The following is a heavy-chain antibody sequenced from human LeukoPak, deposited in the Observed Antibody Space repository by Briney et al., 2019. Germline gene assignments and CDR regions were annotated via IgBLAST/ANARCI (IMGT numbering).Heavy chain of an antibody. CDR3: ARHARELLHFAY. CDR1: GFTFSSYS. V-gene: IGHV3-21*01. Sequence: GGSLRLSCAASGFTFSSYSMNWVRQAAGEGLEWVSSISSSSSYIYYADSVKGRFTISRDNAKYSWYLQITSPRAEATAVYYCARHARELLHFAYWGQGTLVTVSS. D-gene: IGHD1-26*01. CDR2: ISSSSSYI. J-gene: IGHJ4*02.